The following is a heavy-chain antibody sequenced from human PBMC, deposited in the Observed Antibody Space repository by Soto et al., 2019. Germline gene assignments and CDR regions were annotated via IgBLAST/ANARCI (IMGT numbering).Heavy chain of an antibody. V-gene: IGHV4-4*02. CDR2: IYHSGST. D-gene: IGHD1-26*01. Sequence: SETLSLTCAVSGGSISSSNWWSWVRQPPGKGLEWIGEIYHSGSTNYNPSLKSRVTISVDKSKNQFSLKLSSVTAADTAVYYCARVGATPRNWFDPWGQGTLVTVSS. CDR3: ARVGATPRNWFDP. J-gene: IGHJ5*02. CDR1: GGSISSSNW.